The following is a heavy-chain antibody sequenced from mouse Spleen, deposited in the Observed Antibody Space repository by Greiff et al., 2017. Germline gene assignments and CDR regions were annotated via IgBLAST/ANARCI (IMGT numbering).Heavy chain of an antibody. D-gene: IGHD2-4*01. Sequence: EVMLVESGGGLVKPGGSLKLSCAASGFTFSSYAMSWVRQTPEKRLEWVATISDGGSYTYYPDNVKGRFTISRDNAKNNLYLQMSHLKSEDTAMYYCARGGDDYWFAYWGQGTLVTVSA. V-gene: IGHV5-4*03. CDR1: GFTFSSYA. CDR2: ISDGGSYT. CDR3: ARGGDDYWFAY. J-gene: IGHJ3*01.